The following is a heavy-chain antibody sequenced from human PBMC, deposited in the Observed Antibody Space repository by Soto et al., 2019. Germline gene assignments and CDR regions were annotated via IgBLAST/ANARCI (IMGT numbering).Heavy chain of an antibody. CDR3: ARELVVVPAATVPWDYYYYYGMDV. Sequence: TSETLSLTCTVSGGSVSSGSYYWSWIRQPPGKGLEWIGYIYYSGSTNYNPSLKSRVTISVDTSKNQFSLKLSSVTAADTAVYYCARELVVVPAATVPWDYYYYYGMDVWGQGTTVTVSS. J-gene: IGHJ6*02. D-gene: IGHD2-2*01. CDR1: GGSVSSGSYY. CDR2: IYYSGST. V-gene: IGHV4-61*01.